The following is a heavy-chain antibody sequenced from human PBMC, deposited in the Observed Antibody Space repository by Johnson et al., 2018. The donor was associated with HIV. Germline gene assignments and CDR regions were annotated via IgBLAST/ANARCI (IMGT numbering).Heavy chain of an antibody. V-gene: IGHV3-13*01. CDR3: SRADTAMVRGAFDM. J-gene: IGHJ3*02. Sequence: MQLVESGGGLVQRGGSLRFSCAASGFTFSSYDMHWVRQATGKGLEWVSGIGTAGDTYYPGSVKGRFTISRENAKNSLYLQMNSLRAEDTAWSYWSRADTAMVRGAFDMGGQGTMVTVSS. D-gene: IGHD5-18*01. CDR1: GFTFSSYD. CDR2: IGTAGDT.